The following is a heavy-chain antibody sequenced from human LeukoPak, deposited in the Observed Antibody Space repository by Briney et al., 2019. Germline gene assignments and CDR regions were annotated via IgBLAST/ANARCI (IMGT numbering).Heavy chain of an antibody. CDR2: ISSSGTNI. J-gene: IGHJ4*02. CDR1: GFAFSSYE. Sequence: PGGSLRLSCAASGFAFSSYEMNWVRQAPGEGLEWVSKISSSGTNIYYADSVKGRFTISRDNAKNSLYLQMSSLRAEDTAVYYCASLGPPNWGLYYWGQGSLVTVSS. V-gene: IGHV3-48*03. D-gene: IGHD7-27*01. CDR3: ASLGPPNWGLYY.